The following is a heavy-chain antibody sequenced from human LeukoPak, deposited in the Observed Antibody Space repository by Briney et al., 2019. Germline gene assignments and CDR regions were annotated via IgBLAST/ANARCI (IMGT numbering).Heavy chain of an antibody. Sequence: PGGSLRLSCAASGFTFSNYLMHWVRQAPGKGLVWVSRINSDESHTNNYADSVKGRFTISRDNAKNSLYLQMNSLRAEDTAVYYCARWDGGSQSFDYWGQGTLVTVSS. CDR2: INSDESHT. CDR1: GFTFSNYL. CDR3: ARWDGGSQSFDY. V-gene: IGHV3-74*01. J-gene: IGHJ4*02. D-gene: IGHD1-26*01.